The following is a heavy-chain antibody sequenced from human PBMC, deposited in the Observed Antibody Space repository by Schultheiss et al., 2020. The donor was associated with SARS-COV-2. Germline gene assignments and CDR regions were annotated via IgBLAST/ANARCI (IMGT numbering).Heavy chain of an antibody. Sequence: SETLSLTCVVYGGSFTDYYWGWIRQPPGKGLEWIGSIYYSGSTYYNPSLKSRVTISVDTSKNQFSLKLSSVTAADTAVYYCARAAIDYWGQGTLVTVSS. CDR2: IYYSGST. CDR3: ARAAIDY. J-gene: IGHJ4*02. D-gene: IGHD3-9*01. V-gene: IGHV4-34*01. CDR1: GGSFTDYY.